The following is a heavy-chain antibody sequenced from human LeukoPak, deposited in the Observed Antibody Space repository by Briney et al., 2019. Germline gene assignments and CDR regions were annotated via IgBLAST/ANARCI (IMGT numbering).Heavy chain of an antibody. CDR3: ARGALSSGDPFDY. V-gene: IGHV3-64*01. CDR1: GFTFSSYA. J-gene: IGHJ4*02. D-gene: IGHD7-27*01. CDR2: ICSNGGST. Sequence: PGGSLRLSCAASGFTFSSYAMHWVRQAPGKGLEYVSAICSNGGSTYYANSVKGRFTISRDNSKNTLYLQMGSLRAEDMAVYYCARGALSSGDPFDYWGQGTLVTVSS.